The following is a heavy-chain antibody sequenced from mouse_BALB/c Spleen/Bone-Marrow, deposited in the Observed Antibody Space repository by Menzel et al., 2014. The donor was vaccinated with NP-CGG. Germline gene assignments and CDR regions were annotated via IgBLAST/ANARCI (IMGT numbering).Heavy chain of an antibody. D-gene: IGHD1-2*01. Sequence: EVKLVESGGGLVQPGGSLKLSCTASGFDFSRYWMSWVRQAPGKGLQWIGEINPESSTINYTPSLKDKFIISRDNAKNTLYLQMSKVRSEDTALYYCARLTYYGLSDYRGRGTTLTVSS. V-gene: IGHV4-1*02. CDR3: ARLTYYGLSDY. CDR1: GFDFSRYW. CDR2: INPESSTI. J-gene: IGHJ2*01.